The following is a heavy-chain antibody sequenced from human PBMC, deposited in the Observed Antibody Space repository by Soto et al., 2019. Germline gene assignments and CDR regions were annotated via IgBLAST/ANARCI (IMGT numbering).Heavy chain of an antibody. Sequence: GGSLRLSCAASGFTFDTCAMNWVRQAPGKGLEWVSDITDSGGSTHYADSVKGRFTISRDESKNTLYLQMDSLRAEDTAVYYCAKTVRANNVFDIRGQGTMVTVSS. CDR2: ITDSGGST. CDR3: AKTVRANNVFDI. D-gene: IGHD3-16*02. V-gene: IGHV3-23*01. CDR1: GFTFDTCA. J-gene: IGHJ3*02.